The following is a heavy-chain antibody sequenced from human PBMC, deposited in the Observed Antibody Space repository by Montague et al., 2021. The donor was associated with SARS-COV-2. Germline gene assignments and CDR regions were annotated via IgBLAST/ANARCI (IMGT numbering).Heavy chain of an antibody. J-gene: IGHJ4*02. CDR3: ANKGAYDVPIDY. Sequence: SETLSLTCTVSGGSVSSGSFHWSWIRQPPGKGLEYIGYISSSGSAXYNPSVKSRVAISLDTSENQLSLRLSSVTAADTAVYYCANKGAYDVPIDYWGLGTLVTVSS. V-gene: IGHV4-61*01. CDR1: GGSVSSGSFH. D-gene: IGHD3-3*01. CDR2: ISSSGSA.